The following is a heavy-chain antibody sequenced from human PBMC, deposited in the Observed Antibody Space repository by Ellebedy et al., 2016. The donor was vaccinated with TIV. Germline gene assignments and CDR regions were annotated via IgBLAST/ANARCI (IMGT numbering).Heavy chain of an antibody. D-gene: IGHD3-22*01. CDR3: ARDPYYYDSSGYPAAY. CDR1: GFTVSSNY. CDR2: IYSGGST. V-gene: IGHV3-53*01. Sequence: GESLKISXAASGFTVSSNYMSWVRQAPGKGLEWVSVIYSGGSTYYADSVKGRFTISRDNSKNTLYLQMNSLRAEDTAVYYCARDPYYYDSSGYPAAYWGQGTLVTVSS. J-gene: IGHJ4*02.